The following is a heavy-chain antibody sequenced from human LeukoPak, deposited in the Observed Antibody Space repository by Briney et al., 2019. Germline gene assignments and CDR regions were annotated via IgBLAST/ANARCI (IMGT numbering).Heavy chain of an antibody. CDR2: IYRSGST. J-gene: IGHJ2*01. V-gene: IGHV4-38-2*01. D-gene: IGHD6-19*01. CDR1: DFSISSGYF. Sequence: SETLSLTCSVSDFSISSGYFWGWIRQPPGKGLEWIGFIYRSGSTYYNPSLKSRVTMSVDTSKNQFSLKLSSVTAADTAVYYCATSRPGIAVAGTRRYWYFDLWGRGTLVTVSS. CDR3: ATSRPGIAVAGTRRYWYFDL.